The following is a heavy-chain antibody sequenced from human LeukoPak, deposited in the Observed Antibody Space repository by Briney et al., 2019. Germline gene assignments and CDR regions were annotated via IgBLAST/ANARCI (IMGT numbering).Heavy chain of an antibody. V-gene: IGHV4-34*01. CDR1: GGSFSGYY. Sequence: SETLSLTCGVYGGSFSGYYWSWIRQPPGKGLEWIGEINHSGSTNYNPSLKSRVTTSVDTSKNQFSLKLSSVTAADTAVYYCARGNYYDSSGYYGYWGQGTLVTVSS. CDR2: INHSGST. J-gene: IGHJ4*02. D-gene: IGHD3-22*01. CDR3: ARGNYYDSSGYYGY.